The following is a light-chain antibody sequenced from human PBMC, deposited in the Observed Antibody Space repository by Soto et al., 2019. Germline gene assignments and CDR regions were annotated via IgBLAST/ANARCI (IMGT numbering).Light chain of an antibody. J-gene: IGLJ3*02. V-gene: IGLV2-14*01. CDR3: STNISRTSLRV. CDR1: RSDVGSYKY. Sequence: QSALTQPASVSGSPGQSIAISCSGTRSDVGSYKYVSWYRQYPGKAPKLLIYEVNNRPSGVSNRFSGSKSGNTASLTISGLQVEDEGDYYCSTNISRTSLRVFGGGTKLTVL. CDR2: EVN.